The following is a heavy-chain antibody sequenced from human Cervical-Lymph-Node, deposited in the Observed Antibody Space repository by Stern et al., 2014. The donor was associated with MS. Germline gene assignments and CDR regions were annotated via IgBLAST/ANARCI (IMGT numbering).Heavy chain of an antibody. Sequence: VQLAESGAEVTKPSSSVKVSCKASGGTFSKFPSSWVRQAPGQGLEWMGGFFPVFGTPTYAQEFRGRVTITADVSTSTVYMELSSLRSDDTAVYYCALSSETSDRWYSLGYDLWGQGTLVTVSS. J-gene: IGHJ5*02. CDR2: FFPVFGTP. V-gene: IGHV1-69*01. D-gene: IGHD6-13*01. CDR1: GGTFSKFP. CDR3: ALSSETSDRWYSLGYDL.